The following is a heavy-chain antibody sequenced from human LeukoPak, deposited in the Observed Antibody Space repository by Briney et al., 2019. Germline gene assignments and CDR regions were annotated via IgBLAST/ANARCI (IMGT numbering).Heavy chain of an antibody. Sequence: GESLKISWKGSGYSFTSYWIAWVRQMPGKGLEGMGIIYPDDSDTRHSPSFQGQVTISADKSISTAYLQLSRLKDSDTAMYSCARRSYGGKDFDYWGQGTLVTVSS. V-gene: IGHV5-51*01. CDR3: ARRSYGGKDFDY. D-gene: IGHD4-23*01. J-gene: IGHJ4*02. CDR1: GYSFTSYW. CDR2: IYPDDSDT.